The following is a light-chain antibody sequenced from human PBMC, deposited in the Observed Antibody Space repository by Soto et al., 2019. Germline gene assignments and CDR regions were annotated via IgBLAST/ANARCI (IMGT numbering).Light chain of an antibody. Sequence: DIQMTQSPSTLSASVGDRVTITCRPSQSVSTWLAWYQQKPGEAPNLLIYGASRLQSGVPSRFSGSASGRESTLTITNLQPDDVATYYCQPYNDHQWTFGKGTKVDIK. CDR2: GAS. V-gene: IGKV1-5*01. J-gene: IGKJ1*01. CDR3: QPYNDHQWT. CDR1: QSVSTW.